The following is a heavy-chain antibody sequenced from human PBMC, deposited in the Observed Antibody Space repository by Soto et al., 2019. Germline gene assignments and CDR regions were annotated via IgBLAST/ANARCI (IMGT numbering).Heavy chain of an antibody. CDR2: INPSGGST. Sequence: ASVKVSCKASGYTFTSYYMHWVRQAPGQGLEWMGIINPSGGSTSYAQKFQGRVTMTRDTSTSTVYMELSSLRAEDTAVYYCAREVYYYDSTYAFDIGGQGTMVTVSS. CDR1: GYTFTSYY. CDR3: AREVYYYDSTYAFDI. J-gene: IGHJ3*02. V-gene: IGHV1-46*01. D-gene: IGHD3-22*01.